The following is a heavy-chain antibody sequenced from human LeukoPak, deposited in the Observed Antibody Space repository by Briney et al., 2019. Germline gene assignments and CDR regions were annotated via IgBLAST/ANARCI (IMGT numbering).Heavy chain of an antibody. D-gene: IGHD6-19*01. Sequence: GASVKVSCKASGGTFITYTINWVRQAPGQGLEWMGGIIPIFGTANYAQKFQGRVTVTTDDSTSTAFMELSSLRAEDTAVYYCAKGLIAVAGTRFAGGYMDVWGKGTTVTVSS. J-gene: IGHJ6*03. CDR1: GGTFITYT. V-gene: IGHV1-69*05. CDR2: IIPIFGTA. CDR3: AKGLIAVAGTRFAGGYMDV.